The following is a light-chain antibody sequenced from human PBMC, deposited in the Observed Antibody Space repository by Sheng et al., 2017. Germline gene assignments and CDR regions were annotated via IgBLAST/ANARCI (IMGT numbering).Light chain of an antibody. CDR1: QSVGSDY. CDR3: QEFAGSPWT. CDR2: AAS. V-gene: IGKV3-20*01. Sequence: DTVLTQSPGTLSLSPGERATMSCRATQSVGSDYFAWYQQKPGQSPRLIIYAASRRATGIPDRFVGSGSGTDFSLTITSLEPEDFAVYYCQEFAGSPWTFGQGTKVEV. J-gene: IGKJ1*01.